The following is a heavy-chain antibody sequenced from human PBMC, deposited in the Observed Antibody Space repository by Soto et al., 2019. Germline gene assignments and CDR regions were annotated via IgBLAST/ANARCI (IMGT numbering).Heavy chain of an antibody. D-gene: IGHD3-22*01. Sequence: GESLKISCAASGFTFSSYSMNWVRQAPGKGLEWVSSISSSSSYIYYADSVKGRFTISRDNAKNSLYLQMNSLRAGVTAVYYCAREVPCPETYYYDSSGYYLDYWGQRTLVTVSS. CDR1: GFTFSSYS. CDR2: ISSSSSYI. CDR3: AREVPCPETYYYDSSGYYLDY. V-gene: IGHV3-21*01. J-gene: IGHJ4*02.